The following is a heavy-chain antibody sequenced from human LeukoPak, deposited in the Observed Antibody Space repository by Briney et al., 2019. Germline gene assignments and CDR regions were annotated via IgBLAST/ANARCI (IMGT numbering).Heavy chain of an antibody. Sequence: PSETLSLTCAVYGGSFSGYYWSWIRQPPGKGLEWIGEINHSGSTNYNPSLKSRVTISVDASKNQFSLKLSSVTAADTAVYYCARGRNRVAAAGTFGYWGQGTLVTVSS. D-gene: IGHD6-13*01. J-gene: IGHJ4*02. CDR2: INHSGST. V-gene: IGHV4-34*01. CDR1: GGSFSGYY. CDR3: ARGRNRVAAAGTFGY.